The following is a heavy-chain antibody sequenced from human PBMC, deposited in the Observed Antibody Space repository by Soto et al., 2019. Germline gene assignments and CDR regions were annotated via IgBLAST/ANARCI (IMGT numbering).Heavy chain of an antibody. Sequence: SETLSLTCAVYGGSFSGYYWSWIRQPPGKGLEWIGEINHSGSTNYNPSLKSRVTISVDTSKNQFSLKLSSVTAADTAVYYCARVEWTVHDYYYYGMAVWGQGTTVTVSS. CDR3: ARVEWTVHDYYYYGMAV. D-gene: IGHD3-3*01. CDR1: GGSFSGYY. CDR2: INHSGST. V-gene: IGHV4-34*01. J-gene: IGHJ6*02.